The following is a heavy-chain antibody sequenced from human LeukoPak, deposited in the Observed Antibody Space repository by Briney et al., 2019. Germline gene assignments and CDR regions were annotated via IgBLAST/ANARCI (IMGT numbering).Heavy chain of an antibody. J-gene: IGHJ6*02. CDR2: IIPIFGMA. CDR3: ALISDSYYYGMDV. Sequence: ASVKVSCKASGGTFSSYAISWVRQAPGQGLEWMGRIIPIFGMANYAQKFQGRVTITADKSTSTAYMELSSLRSEDTAVYYCALISDSYYYGMDVWGQGTTVTVSS. D-gene: IGHD2-21*02. V-gene: IGHV1-69*04. CDR1: GGTFSSYA.